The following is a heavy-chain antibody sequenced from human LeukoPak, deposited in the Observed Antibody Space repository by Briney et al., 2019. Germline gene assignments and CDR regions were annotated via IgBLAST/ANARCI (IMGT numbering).Heavy chain of an antibody. D-gene: IGHD6-13*01. V-gene: IGHV3-23*01. CDR3: AKPPYSSTWNIDY. Sequence: GGSLRLSCAASGFTFSSYAMSWVRQAPGKGLEWVSVISDSGDRTYYADSVKGRFTISRDNSENTLYLQMNSLRAEDTAVYYCAKPPYSSTWNIDYWGQGSLVTVSS. CDR2: ISDSGDRT. CDR1: GFTFSSYA. J-gene: IGHJ4*02.